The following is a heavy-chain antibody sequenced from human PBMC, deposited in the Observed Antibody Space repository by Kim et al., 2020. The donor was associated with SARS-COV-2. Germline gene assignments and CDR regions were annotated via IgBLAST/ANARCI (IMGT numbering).Heavy chain of an antibody. J-gene: IGHJ6*02. Sequence: GGSLRLSCAASGFTFSSYSMNWVRQAPGKGLEWVSSISSSSSYIYYADSVKGRFTISRDNAKNSLYLQMNSLRAEDTAVYYCARGEEDYDSSGYYYYYYGMDVWGQGTTVTVSS. V-gene: IGHV3-21*01. CDR1: GFTFSSYS. D-gene: IGHD3-22*01. CDR2: ISSSSSYI. CDR3: ARGEEDYDSSGYYYYYYGMDV.